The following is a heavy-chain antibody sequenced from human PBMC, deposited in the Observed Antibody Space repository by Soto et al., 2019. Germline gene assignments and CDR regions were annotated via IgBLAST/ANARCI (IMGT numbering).Heavy chain of an antibody. CDR2: FESGGSI. Sequence: EVQLVESGGGLIQPGGSLTLTCAASGVTVNTNYMSWVRQSPWKGLEWVSLFESGGSIYYADSVKGRFTISRDSSKTTVYLQMNDLRPADTAVYYCATWHEREHAYDVWGQGTTVTVSS. CDR1: GVTVNTNY. J-gene: IGHJ3*01. D-gene: IGHD1-1*01. CDR3: ATWHEREHAYDV. V-gene: IGHV3-53*01.